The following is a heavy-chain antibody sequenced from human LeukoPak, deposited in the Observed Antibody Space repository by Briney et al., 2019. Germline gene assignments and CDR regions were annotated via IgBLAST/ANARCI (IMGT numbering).Heavy chain of an antibody. CDR2: INPNSGGT. V-gene: IGHV1-2*04. Sequence: ASVKVSCKASGYTFTGYYMHWVRQAPGQGLEWMGRINPNSGGTNYAQKFQGWVTMTRDTSISTAYMELSRLRSDDTAVYYCARESGSILGPMDVWGKGTTVTVSS. D-gene: IGHD3-3*01. CDR1: GYTFTGYY. CDR3: ARESGSILGPMDV. J-gene: IGHJ6*04.